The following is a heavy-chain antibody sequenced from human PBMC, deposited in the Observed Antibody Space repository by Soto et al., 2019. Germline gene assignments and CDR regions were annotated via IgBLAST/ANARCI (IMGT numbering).Heavy chain of an antibody. D-gene: IGHD2-15*01. CDR3: ARDANYCRGGPGCFDY. V-gene: IGHV3-48*01. Sequence: GGSLRLSCAASGFTFSSYSMNWVRQAPGKGLEWVSYISSSNTIYYADSVKGRFIISRDNAKNSLSLQMNSLRAEDTAVYFCARDANYCRGGPGCFDYWGQGTLVTVSS. J-gene: IGHJ4*02. CDR2: ISSSNTI. CDR1: GFTFSSYS.